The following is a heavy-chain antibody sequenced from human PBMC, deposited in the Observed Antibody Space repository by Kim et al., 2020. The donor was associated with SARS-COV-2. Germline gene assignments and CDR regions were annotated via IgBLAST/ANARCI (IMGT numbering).Heavy chain of an antibody. CDR2: ISYDGSNR. CDR3: ARDSEHDVLAGMSYFDY. CDR1: GFTFGSFA. Sequence: GGSLRLSCVASGFTFGSFAMHWVRLAPGKGLEWVAVISYDGSNRYYADSVRGRFTVSRENSKNTLYLQMNSLRGDDTAVYYCARDSEHDVLAGMSYFDYWGQGTLVTAPS. V-gene: IGHV3-30*04. J-gene: IGHJ4*02. D-gene: IGHD3-9*01.